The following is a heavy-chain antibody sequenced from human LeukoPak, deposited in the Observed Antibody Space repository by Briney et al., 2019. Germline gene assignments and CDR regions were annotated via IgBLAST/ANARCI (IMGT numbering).Heavy chain of an antibody. J-gene: IGHJ4*02. CDR3: ARGDYYDSSGFDY. Sequence: SQTLSLTCTVSGGSISSGDYYWSWIRQPPGKGLEWIGYIYYSGSTYYNPSLKSRVTISVDRSKNQFSLKLSSVTAADTAVYYCARGDYYDSSGFDYWGQGTLVTVSS. V-gene: IGHV4-30-4*01. CDR2: IYYSGST. CDR1: GGSISSGDYY. D-gene: IGHD3-22*01.